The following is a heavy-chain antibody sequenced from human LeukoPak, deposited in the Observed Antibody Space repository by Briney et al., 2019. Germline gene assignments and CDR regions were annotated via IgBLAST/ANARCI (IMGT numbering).Heavy chain of an antibody. CDR1: GYTFTGYY. CDR2: INPNSGGT. D-gene: IGHD1-26*01. Sequence: ASVKVSCKASGYTFTGYYMHWVRQAPGQGLEWMGWINPNSGGTNYAQKFQGGVTMTRDTSTSTASMELSRLRSDDTAVYYCGRERGRGGGNDFWGQGTLVTVSS. J-gene: IGHJ4*02. CDR3: GRERGRGGGNDF. V-gene: IGHV1-2*02.